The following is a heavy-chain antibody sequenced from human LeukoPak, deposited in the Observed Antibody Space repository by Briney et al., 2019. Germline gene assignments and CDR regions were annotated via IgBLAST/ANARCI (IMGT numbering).Heavy chain of an antibody. V-gene: IGHV4-39*01. CDR3: ASGSSSSCPLRY. Sequence: PSETLSLTCTVSGASISSSSYYWGWIRQPPGKGLEWIGSIYYSGSTYYDPSLKSRVTISVDTSKNQFSLKLSSVTAADTAVYYCASGSSSSCPLRYWGQGILVTVSS. D-gene: IGHD6-13*01. CDR2: IYYSGST. CDR1: GASISSSSYY. J-gene: IGHJ4*02.